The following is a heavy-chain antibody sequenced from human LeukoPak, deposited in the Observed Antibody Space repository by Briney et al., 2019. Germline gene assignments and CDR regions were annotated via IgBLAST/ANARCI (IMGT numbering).Heavy chain of an antibody. V-gene: IGHV3-23*01. J-gene: IGHJ4*02. CDR2: IRGSGDDT. D-gene: IGHD2-15*01. CDR3: AKGGAYCSGGSCSNFDY. Sequence: GGSLRLSCAASGFTFSNYAMSWVRQAPGKGLEWVSRIRGSGDDTHYADSVRGRFTISRDNYKNTLYLQMNSLRAEDTAVYFCAKGGAYCSGGSCSNFDYWGQGTLVTVSS. CDR1: GFTFSNYA.